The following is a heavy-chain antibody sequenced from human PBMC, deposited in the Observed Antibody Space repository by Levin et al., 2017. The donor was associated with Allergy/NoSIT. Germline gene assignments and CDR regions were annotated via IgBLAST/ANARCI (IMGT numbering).Heavy chain of an antibody. CDR3: ARDKVRVVISNYYYYGMDG. D-gene: IGHD3-3*01. J-gene: IGHJ6*02. V-gene: IGHV1-46*01. CDR1: GYTFTSYY. CDR2: INPSGGST. Sequence: ASVKVSCKASGYTFTSYYMHWVRQAPGQGLEWMGIINPSGGSTSYAQKFQGRVTMTRDTSTSTVYMELSSLRSEDTAVYYCARDKVRVVISNYYYYGMDGWGQGTTVTVSS.